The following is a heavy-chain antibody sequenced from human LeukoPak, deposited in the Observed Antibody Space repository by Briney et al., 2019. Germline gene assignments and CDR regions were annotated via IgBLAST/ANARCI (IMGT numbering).Heavy chain of an antibody. Sequence: VASVKVSCKASGYTFTDYYIHWVRQAPGQGLEWVGWINPNSGGTNYAQKLQGRVTMTTDTSTSTAYMELRSLRSDDTAVYYCARGNGYYDSSGYPYWGQGTLVTVSS. CDR2: INPNSGGT. D-gene: IGHD3-22*01. CDR1: GYTFTDYY. J-gene: IGHJ4*02. CDR3: ARGNGYYDSSGYPY. V-gene: IGHV1-2*02.